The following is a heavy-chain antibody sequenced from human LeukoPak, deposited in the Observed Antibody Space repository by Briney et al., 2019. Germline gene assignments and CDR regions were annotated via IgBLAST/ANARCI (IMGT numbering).Heavy chain of an antibody. D-gene: IGHD3-10*01. V-gene: IGHV4-34*01. CDR3: ARRYYYNFGSLPFDF. CDR1: GGPFSGYF. J-gene: IGHJ4*02. CDR2: IHNSGTT. Sequence: SETLSLTCAVSGGPFSGYFWSWIRQSSGKGLEWIGEIHNSGTTNYNPSLNSRVTISEDASKNQFYLNLSSVTAADTAVYYCARRYYYNFGSLPFDFWGQGTLVTVSS.